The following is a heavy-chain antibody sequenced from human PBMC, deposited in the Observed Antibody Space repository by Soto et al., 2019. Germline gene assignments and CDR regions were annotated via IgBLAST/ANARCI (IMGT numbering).Heavy chain of an antibody. D-gene: IGHD3-22*01. V-gene: IGHV3-23*01. J-gene: IGHJ3*02. CDR1: GFTFSSYA. CDR2: ISGSGGST. Sequence: PGGSLRLSCAASGFTFSSYAMSWVRQAPGKGLEWVSAISGSGGSTYYANSVKGRFTISRDNSKNTLYLQMNSLRAEDTAVYYCAKDYKVVVTRGAFDIWGQGTMVTVSS. CDR3: AKDYKVVVTRGAFDI.